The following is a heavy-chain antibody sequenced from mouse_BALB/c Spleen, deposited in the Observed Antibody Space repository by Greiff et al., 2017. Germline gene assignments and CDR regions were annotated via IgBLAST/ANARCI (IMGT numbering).Heavy chain of an antibody. V-gene: IGHV1-20*02. J-gene: IGHJ3*01. D-gene: IGHD1-1*01. Sequence: EVKLMESGPELVKPGASVKISCKASGYSFTGYFMNWVMQSHGKSLEWIGRINPYNGDTFYNQKFKGKATLTVDKSSSAAHMELRSLASEDSAVYYCARSDYGSSPWFAYWGQGTLVTVSA. CDR1: GYSFTGYF. CDR3: ARSDYGSSPWFAY. CDR2: INPYNGDT.